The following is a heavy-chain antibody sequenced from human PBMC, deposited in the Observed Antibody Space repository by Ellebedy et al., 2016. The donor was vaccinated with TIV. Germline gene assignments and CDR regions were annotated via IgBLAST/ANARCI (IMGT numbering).Heavy chain of an antibody. CDR3: ARTRYSSSWPDF. D-gene: IGHD5-18*01. CDR1: GYKFISYG. J-gene: IGHJ4*02. Sequence: AASVKVSCKASGYKFISYGYTWVRQAPGQGLEWVGYISSHNGNSNYGKNFEGRVTMTTDRPTATVFMELGSLRSDDTAMYYCARTRYSSSWPDFWGQGTLVTVSS. CDR2: ISSHNGNS. V-gene: IGHV1-18*04.